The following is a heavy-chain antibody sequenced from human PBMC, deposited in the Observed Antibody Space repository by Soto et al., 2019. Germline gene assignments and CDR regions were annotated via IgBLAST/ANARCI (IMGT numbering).Heavy chain of an antibody. J-gene: IGHJ4*02. D-gene: IGHD3-22*01. V-gene: IGHV5-10-1*01. CDR2: IDPSDSAS. CDR3: ARQIYDSDTGPNFQYYFDS. CDR1: GYSFAGYW. Sequence: GEPLKISCKGSGYSFAGYWITSVRQKTGKSLEWMGRIDPSDSASSYSPSFRGHVTISVTKSITTVFLQWSSLRASDTAMYYCARQIYDSDTGPNFQYYFDSWGQGTPVTVSS.